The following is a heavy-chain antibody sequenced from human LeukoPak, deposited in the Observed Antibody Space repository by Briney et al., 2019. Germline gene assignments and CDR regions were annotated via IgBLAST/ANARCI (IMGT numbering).Heavy chain of an antibody. V-gene: IGHV3-30*04. CDR2: ISYDGSNK. Sequence: GGSLRLSCAASGFTFSSYAMHWVRQAPGKGLEWVAVISYDGSNKYYADSVKGRFTISRDNSKNTLYLQMNSLRAEDTAMYYCARERIAAAGTNWFDPWGQGTLVTVSS. D-gene: IGHD6-13*01. J-gene: IGHJ5*02. CDR3: ARERIAAAGTNWFDP. CDR1: GFTFSSYA.